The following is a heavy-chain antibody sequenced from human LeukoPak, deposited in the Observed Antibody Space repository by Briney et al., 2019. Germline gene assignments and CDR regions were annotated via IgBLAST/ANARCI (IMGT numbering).Heavy chain of an antibody. CDR2: FDPEDGET. CDR1: GYTLTELS. J-gene: IGHJ6*03. D-gene: IGHD3-10*01. CDR3: AMRRYTGSGSYYALYYYYYMDV. Sequence: ASVKVSCKVSGYTLTELSMHWVRQAPGKGLEWMGGFDPEDGETIYAQKFQGRVTITADESTSTAYMELSSLRSEDTAVYYCAMRRYTGSGSYYALYYYYYMDVRGKGTTVTISS. V-gene: IGHV1-24*01.